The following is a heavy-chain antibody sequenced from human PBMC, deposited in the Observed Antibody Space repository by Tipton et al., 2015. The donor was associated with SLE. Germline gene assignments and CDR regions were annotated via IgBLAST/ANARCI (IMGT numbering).Heavy chain of an antibody. V-gene: IGHV1-69*01. CDR2: IIPIFGTA. CDR3: ARDGHLITMVRGVRDAFDI. Sequence: QSGPEVKKPGSSVKVSCKASGGTFSSYAISWVRQAPGQGLEWMGGIIPIFGTANYAQKFQGRVTITADESTSTAYMELSSLRSEDTAVYYCARDGHLITMVRGVRDAFDIWGQGTMVTVSS. J-gene: IGHJ3*02. CDR1: GGTFSSYA. D-gene: IGHD3-10*01.